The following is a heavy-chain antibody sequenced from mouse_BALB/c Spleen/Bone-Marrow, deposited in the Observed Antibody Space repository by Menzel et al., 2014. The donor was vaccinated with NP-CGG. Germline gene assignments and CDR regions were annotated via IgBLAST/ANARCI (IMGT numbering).Heavy chain of an antibody. CDR1: GFNIKDNY. D-gene: IGHD2-1*01. V-gene: IGHV14-3*02. J-gene: IGHJ4*01. CDR2: IDPANGNT. CDR3: SRADYGNCPYAMDY. Sequence: VQLKESGAELVKPGASVKLSCTASGFNIKDNYMHWVKQRPEQGLEWIGSIDPANGNTSYDQKFKGKATITADTSSNTAYLQLSSLTSEDAAVDFCSRADYGNCPYAMDYWGQGTSVTVSS.